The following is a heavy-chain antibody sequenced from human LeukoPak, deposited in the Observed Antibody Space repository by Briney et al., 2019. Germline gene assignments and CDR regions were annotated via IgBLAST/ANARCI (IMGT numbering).Heavy chain of an antibody. V-gene: IGHV4-39*01. CDR1: GGSISTSSYS. J-gene: IGHJ5*02. Sequence: SETLSLTCTVSGGSISTSSYSWGWIRHAPGKWLEWIGSIDNSRSTYYNPSLKSRVTISVDTSKDQFSLKLNSVTAADTAVYYCARPPGIAAAWFDPWGQGTLVTVSS. D-gene: IGHD6-13*01. CDR3: ARPPGIAAAWFDP. CDR2: IDNSRST.